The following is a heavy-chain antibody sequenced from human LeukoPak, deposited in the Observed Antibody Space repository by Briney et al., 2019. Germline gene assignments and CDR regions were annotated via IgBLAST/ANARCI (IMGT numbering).Heavy chain of an antibody. CDR1: GGSISSYY. V-gene: IGHV4-4*07. CDR3: ARVLDRYFDY. J-gene: IGHJ4*02. Sequence: SETLSLTCTVSGGSISSYYWSWIRQPAGKGLEWIGRIYTSGSTNYNPSLKSRVTMSVDTAKNQFSLKLSAVTAADAAVYYCARVLDRYFDYWGQGTLVTVSS. D-gene: IGHD1-1*01. CDR2: IYTSGST.